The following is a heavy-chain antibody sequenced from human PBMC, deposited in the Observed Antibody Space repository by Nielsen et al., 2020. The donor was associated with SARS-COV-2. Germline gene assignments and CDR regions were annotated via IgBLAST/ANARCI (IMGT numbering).Heavy chain of an antibody. CDR3: ARGGYSPDAYDI. D-gene: IGHD5-12*01. J-gene: IGHJ3*02. CDR1: GGSISSGSYY. V-gene: IGHV4-61*02. Sequence: SETLSLTCTVSGGSISSGSYYWNWIRQPAGKGLEWIGRIYTSGSTNYNPSLKSRVTISVDTSKNQFSLRLNSVTAADTAVYYCARGGYSPDAYDIWGQGTMVTVSS. CDR2: IYTSGST.